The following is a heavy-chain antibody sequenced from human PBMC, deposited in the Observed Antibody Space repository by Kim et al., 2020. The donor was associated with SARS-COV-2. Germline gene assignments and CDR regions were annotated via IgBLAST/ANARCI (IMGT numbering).Heavy chain of an antibody. J-gene: IGHJ4*02. CDR2: ISGSGGST. Sequence: GGSLRLSCAASGFTFSSYAMRWVRQAPGKGLVWVSAISGSGGSTYYADSVKGRFTISRDNSKNTLYLQMNSLRAEDTAVYYCAKGKAGVTVDYFDYWGQGTLVTVSS. CDR1: GFTFSSYA. V-gene: IGHV3-23*01. CDR3: AKGKAGVTVDYFDY. D-gene: IGHD6-19*01.